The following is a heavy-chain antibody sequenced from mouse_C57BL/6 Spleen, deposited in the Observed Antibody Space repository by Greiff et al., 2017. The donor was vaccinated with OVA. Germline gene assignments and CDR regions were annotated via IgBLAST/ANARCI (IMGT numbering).Heavy chain of an antibody. J-gene: IGHJ4*01. CDR3: ARYSLYAMDY. CDR2: IYPGDGDT. V-gene: IGHV1-82*01. Sequence: LVESGPELVKPGASVKISCKASGYAFSSSWMNWVKQRPGKGLEWIGRIYPGDGDTNYNGKFKGKATLTADKSSSTAYMQLSSLTSEDSAVYFCARYSLYAMDYWGQGTSVTVSS. D-gene: IGHD6-2*01. CDR1: GYAFSSSW.